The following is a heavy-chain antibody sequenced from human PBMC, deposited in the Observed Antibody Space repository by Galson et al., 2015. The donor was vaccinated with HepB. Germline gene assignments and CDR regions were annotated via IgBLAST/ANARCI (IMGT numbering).Heavy chain of an antibody. CDR1: GYSFTSYW. CDR3: ARPRGSYSNHDAFDI. Sequence: QSGAEVKKPEESLKISCKGSGYSFTSYWIGWVRQMPGKGLEWMGIIYPGDSDTRYSPSFQGQVTISADKSISTAYLQWSSLKASDTAMYYCARPRGSYSNHDAFDIWGQGAMVTVSS. CDR2: IYPGDSDT. J-gene: IGHJ3*02. D-gene: IGHD1-26*01. V-gene: IGHV5-51*01.